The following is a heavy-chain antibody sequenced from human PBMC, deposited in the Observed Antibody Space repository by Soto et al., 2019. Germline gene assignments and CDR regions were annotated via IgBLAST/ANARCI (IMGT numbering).Heavy chain of an antibody. J-gene: IGHJ4*02. D-gene: IGHD1-20*01. V-gene: IGHV4-59*01. Sequence: SETLSLTFICSVVSITIYYLTWIRHSPGKGLEWIGYVYHTGNTYYNPSLKSRVTISLDTSKNQVSLRMRSVTAADTAVYYCVRAEYNWKMWGKGTLVT. CDR1: VVSITIYY. CDR3: VRAEYNWKM. CDR2: VYHTGNT.